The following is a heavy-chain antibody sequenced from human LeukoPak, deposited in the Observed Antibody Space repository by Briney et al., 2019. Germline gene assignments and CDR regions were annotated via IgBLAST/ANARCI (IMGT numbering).Heavy chain of an antibody. CDR3: AAGYSGSWYSGNFDY. D-gene: IGHD6-13*01. CDR2: ISTSGST. Sequence: SETLSLTCTVSVGSISSYYWSWIRQPAGKGLEWIVRISTSGSTNYNPSLKSRLTMSVDTSKNQLSLKLTSVTAADTAVYFCAAGYSGSWYSGNFDYWGQGTLVTVSS. CDR1: VGSISSYY. J-gene: IGHJ4*02. V-gene: IGHV4-4*07.